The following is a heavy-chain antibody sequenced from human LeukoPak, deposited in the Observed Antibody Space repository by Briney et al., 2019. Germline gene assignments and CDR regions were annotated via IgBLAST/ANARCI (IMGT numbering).Heavy chain of an antibody. Sequence: PSETLSLTCTVSGGSIRSSSYYWGWIRQPPGKGLEWIGSIYYSGSTNYNPSLKSRVTISVDTSKNQFSLKLSSVTAADTAVYYCARDHDYGDYFDYWGQGTLVTVSS. D-gene: IGHD4-17*01. CDR3: ARDHDYGDYFDY. V-gene: IGHV4-39*07. CDR1: GGSIRSSSYY. J-gene: IGHJ4*02. CDR2: IYYSGST.